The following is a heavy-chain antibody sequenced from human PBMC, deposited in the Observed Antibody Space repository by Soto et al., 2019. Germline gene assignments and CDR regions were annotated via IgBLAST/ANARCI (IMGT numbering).Heavy chain of an antibody. CDR3: ACGGYYHVF. V-gene: IGHV3-7*01. CDR2: IKQDGSEK. CDR1: GFTFSSYW. Sequence: EVQLVESGGGLVQPGGSLRLSCAASGFTFSSYWMSWVRQAPGKGLEWVANIKQDGSEKYYVDSVKDRFTISRDNVKNSLYLQMNSLRAEDTAVYYCACGGYYHVFWGQGALVTVSS. J-gene: IGHJ4*02. D-gene: IGHD3-22*01.